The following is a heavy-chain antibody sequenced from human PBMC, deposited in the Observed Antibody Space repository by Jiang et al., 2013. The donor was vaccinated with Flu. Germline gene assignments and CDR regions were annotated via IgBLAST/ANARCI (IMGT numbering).Heavy chain of an antibody. Sequence: LLKPSRPCPSPALSLVAPSVVTTGAGSGSPREGLEWIGYIYYSGSTYYNPSLKSRVTISVDTSKNQFSLKLSSVTAADTAVYYCARPSLDGAYWYFDLWGRGTLVTVSS. CDR2: IYYSGST. J-gene: IGHJ2*01. V-gene: IGHV4-59*04. CDR1: VAPSVVTT. CDR3: ARPSLDGAYWYFDL. D-gene: IGHD1-1*01.